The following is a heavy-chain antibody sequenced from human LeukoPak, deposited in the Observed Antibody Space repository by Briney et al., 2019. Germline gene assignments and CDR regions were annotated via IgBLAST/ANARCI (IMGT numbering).Heavy chain of an antibody. CDR1: GGSISSSNW. CDR2: IYHSGST. CDR3: ARVAYYYDSSGYYSAGYFDY. J-gene: IGHJ4*02. D-gene: IGHD3-22*01. Sequence: SETLSLTCAVSGGSISSSNWWSWVRQPPGKGLEWIGEIYHSGSTNYNPSLKSRVTISVDKSKNQFSLKLSSVTAADTAVYYCARVAYYYDSSGYYSAGYFDYWGQGTLVTVSS. V-gene: IGHV4-4*02.